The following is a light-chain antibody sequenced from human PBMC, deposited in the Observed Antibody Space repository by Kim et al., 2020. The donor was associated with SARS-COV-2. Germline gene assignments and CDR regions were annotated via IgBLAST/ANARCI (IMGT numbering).Light chain of an antibody. CDR2: AYD. Sequence: GQRVTISCSGSSSTIGKNTVNWFQQVPGMAPKLLISAYDQRPSGIPDRFSGSKSGTSASLAIGGLQSEDEADYYCAAWDDSLSSPVFGGGTKLTVL. V-gene: IGLV1-44*01. J-gene: IGLJ3*02. CDR1: SSTIGKNT. CDR3: AAWDDSLSSPV.